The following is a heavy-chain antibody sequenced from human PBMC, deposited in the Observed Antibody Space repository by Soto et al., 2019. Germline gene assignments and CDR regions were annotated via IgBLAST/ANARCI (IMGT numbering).Heavy chain of an antibody. J-gene: IGHJ6*02. CDR1: GFTFSSYA. CDR3: ARDLSGFSYYYYGMDV. V-gene: IGHV3-30-3*01. Sequence: QVQLVESGGGVVQPGRSLRLSCAASGFTFSSYAMHWVRQAPGKGLEWVAVISYDGSNKYYADSVKGRFTISRDNSKNTLYLQMNSLRAEDTAVYYCARDLSGFSYYYYGMDVWGQGTTVTVSS. D-gene: IGHD3-22*01. CDR2: ISYDGSNK.